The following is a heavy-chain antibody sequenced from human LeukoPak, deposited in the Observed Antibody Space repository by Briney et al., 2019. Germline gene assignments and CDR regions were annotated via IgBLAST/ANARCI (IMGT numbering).Heavy chain of an antibody. V-gene: IGHV4-34*01. D-gene: IGHD3-10*01. Sequence: SETLSLTCAVYGGSFSGYYWSWIRQPPGKGLEWIGEINHSGSTNYNPSLKSRVTISVDTSKNQFSLKLSSVTAADTAVYYCARGRMFHYYGSGSYYSYFDYWGQGTLVTVSS. CDR1: GGSFSGYY. J-gene: IGHJ4*02. CDR3: ARGRMFHYYGSGSYYSYFDY. CDR2: INHSGST.